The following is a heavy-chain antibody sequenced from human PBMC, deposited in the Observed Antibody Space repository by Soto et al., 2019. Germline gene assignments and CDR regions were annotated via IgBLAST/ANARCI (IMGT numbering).Heavy chain of an antibody. CDR3: VRGRSYSVYDF. V-gene: IGHV4-4*07. D-gene: IGHD5-12*01. CDR1: GGSISGHS. J-gene: IGHJ4*02. CDR2: IYPSGST. Sequence: SETLSLTCTVSGGSISGHSWIWIRQSAGRGLEWIGHIYPSGSTSYNPSLRSRVTMSLDTSKNQIFLNLTSVTAADTAVFHCVRGRSYSVYDFWGPGTLVTVSS.